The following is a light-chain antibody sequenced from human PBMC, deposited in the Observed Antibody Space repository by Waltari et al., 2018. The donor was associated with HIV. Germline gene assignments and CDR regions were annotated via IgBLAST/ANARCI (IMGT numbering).Light chain of an antibody. J-gene: IGLJ3*02. Sequence: QSALTQPASVSGSPGQSITISCTGASSDVGGYNCVSWYQLHPGKAPKLMIFEVSNRPSGVSNRFSGSKSVNTASLTISGLQAEDEADYYCSSYTTRSTPDPNWVFGGGTKLTVL. CDR2: EVS. CDR3: SSYTTRSTPDPNWV. V-gene: IGLV2-14*01. CDR1: SSDVGGYNC.